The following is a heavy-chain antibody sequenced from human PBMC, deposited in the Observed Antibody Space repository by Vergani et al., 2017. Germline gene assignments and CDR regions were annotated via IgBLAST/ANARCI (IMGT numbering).Heavy chain of an antibody. CDR2: IIPIFGTA. CDR3: AIPFYSSSWTWSGGPQKGY. CDR1: GGTFSSYA. Sequence: QVQLVQSGAEVKKPGSSVKVSCKASGGTFSSYAISWVRQAPGXGLEWMGGIIPIFGTANYAQKFQGRVTITADESTSTAYMELSSLRSEDTAVYYCAIPFYSSSWTWSGGPQKGYWGQGTLVTVSS. D-gene: IGHD6-13*01. J-gene: IGHJ4*02. V-gene: IGHV1-69*01.